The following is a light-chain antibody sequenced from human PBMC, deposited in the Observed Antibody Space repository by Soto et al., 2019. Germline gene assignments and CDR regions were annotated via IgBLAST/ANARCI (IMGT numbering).Light chain of an antibody. V-gene: IGKV3-20*01. CDR3: QQYGSSPRT. CDR1: QSPFNNY. J-gene: IGKJ1*01. Sequence: DILLTQSPGTLSLSPGERATLTCRATQSPFNNYLAWYQRRPGQPPRLLIYDASTRATGVPERFSGSGSGIDFTLTITRLEPEDFAVYYCQQYGSSPRTFGKGTKVEIK. CDR2: DAS.